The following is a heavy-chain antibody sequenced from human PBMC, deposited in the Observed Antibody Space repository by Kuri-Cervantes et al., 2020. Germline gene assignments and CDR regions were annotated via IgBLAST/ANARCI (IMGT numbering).Heavy chain of an antibody. J-gene: IGHJ6*02. CDR1: GFTFNNYA. Sequence: GGSLRLSCAASGFTFNNYATHWVRQAPGKGLEWVAVISYDGSNKYYADSAKGRFTISRDNSKNTLYLQMNSLRAEDTAVYYCARMIAYGSGSRFREEVGGQGTTVTVSS. CDR2: ISYDGSNK. D-gene: IGHD3-10*01. CDR3: ARMIAYGSGSRFREEV. V-gene: IGHV3-30*14.